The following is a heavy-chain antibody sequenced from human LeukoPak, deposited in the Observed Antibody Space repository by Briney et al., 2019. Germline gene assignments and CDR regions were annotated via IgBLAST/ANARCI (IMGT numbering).Heavy chain of an antibody. CDR2: ISGSGGST. J-gene: IGHJ4*02. V-gene: IGHV3-23*01. CDR1: GFTFSSYA. Sequence: GGSLRLSCAASGFTFSSYAMSWVRQAPGKGLEWVSAISGSGGSTYYADSVKGRFTISRDNSKNTLYLQMNNLRAEDTAVYYCAKDPIVVVRGGTYWGQGTLVTVSS. CDR3: AKDPIVVVRGGTY. D-gene: IGHD3-22*01.